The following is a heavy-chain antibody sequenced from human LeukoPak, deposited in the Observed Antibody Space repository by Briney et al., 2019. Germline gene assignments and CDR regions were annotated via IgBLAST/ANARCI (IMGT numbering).Heavy chain of an antibody. CDR3: ARRTAAAGFFDY. J-gene: IGHJ4*02. CDR2: IYYSGST. CDR1: GGSISSYY. Sequence: SETLSLTCTVSGGSISSYYWSWIRQPPGKGLEWIGYIYYSGSTYYNPSLKSRVTISADTSKNEFSLKLSSVTAADTAVYYCARRTAAAGFFDYWGQGTLVTVSS. V-gene: IGHV4-59*06. D-gene: IGHD6-13*01.